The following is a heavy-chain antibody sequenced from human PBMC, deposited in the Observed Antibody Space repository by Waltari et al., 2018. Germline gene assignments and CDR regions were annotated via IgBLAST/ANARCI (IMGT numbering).Heavy chain of an antibody. CDR3: ASSGAADVYSKPQGYFQH. Sequence: QVQLVQSGAEVKKPGASVKVSCKASGYTFTGYYMHWVRQAPGQGLEWMGWINPNSGGTNYAQKFQGMVTMTRDTSISTAYMELSRLRSDDTAVYYCASSGAADVYSKPQGYFQHWGQGTLVTVSS. CDR1: GYTFTGYY. J-gene: IGHJ1*01. D-gene: IGHD6-13*01. CDR2: INPNSGGT. V-gene: IGHV1-2*02.